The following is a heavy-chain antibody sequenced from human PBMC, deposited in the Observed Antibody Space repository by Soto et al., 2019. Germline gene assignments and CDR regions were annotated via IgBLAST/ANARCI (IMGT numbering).Heavy chain of an antibody. CDR2: IKSKTDGGTT. J-gene: IGHJ6*02. CDR1: GFPFSYAW. V-gene: IGHV3-15*01. D-gene: IGHD3-22*01. Sequence: GGSLRLSCAASGFPFSYAWMSWVRQAPGKRLEWVGRIKSKTDGGTTDYTAPVKGRFTISRDDSKNTLYLQMKSLKTEDTAIYYCLYYYDNSGYCTGYYHYGMGVWGQGTTVTV. CDR3: LYYYDNSGYCTGYYHYGMGV.